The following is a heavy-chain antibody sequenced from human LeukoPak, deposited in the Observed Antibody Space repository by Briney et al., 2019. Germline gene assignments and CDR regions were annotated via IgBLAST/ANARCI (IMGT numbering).Heavy chain of an antibody. CDR2: IHHSGTT. D-gene: IGHD1-26*01. Sequence: SETLSLTCTVSGGSISNSTWWSWVRQPPGKGLECIGEIHHSGTTNYNPSLKSRVTISIDKSKNQFSLKLNSVTAADTAVYYCARAFLVGYTPEQYFFDYWGQGNLVTVSS. V-gene: IGHV4-4*02. J-gene: IGHJ4*02. CDR3: ARAFLVGYTPEQYFFDY. CDR1: GGSISNSTW.